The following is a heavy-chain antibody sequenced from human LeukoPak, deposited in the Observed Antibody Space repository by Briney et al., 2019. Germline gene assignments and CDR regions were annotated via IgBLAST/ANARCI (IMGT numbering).Heavy chain of an antibody. CDR2: INHSGST. D-gene: IGHD5-18*01. CDR3: ARGGGYSYGYYPPWTRLFDY. V-gene: IGHV4-34*01. J-gene: IGHJ4*02. Sequence: SETLSLTCTVSGGSISSYYWSWIRQPPGKGLEWIGEINHSGSTNYNPSLKSRVTISVDTSKNQFSLKLSSVTAADTAVYYCARGGGYSYGYYPPWTRLFDYWGQGTLVTVSS. CDR1: GGSISSYY.